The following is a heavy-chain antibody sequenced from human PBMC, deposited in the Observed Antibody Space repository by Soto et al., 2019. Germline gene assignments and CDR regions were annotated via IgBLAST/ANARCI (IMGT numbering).Heavy chain of an antibody. V-gene: IGHV1-3*01. CDR3: ARDYGLLLGYFDY. D-gene: IGHD3-16*01. CDR2: INAGHGTT. Sequence: QVQLVQSGAEVKKPGASVKVSCQTSGYTFTSYSVHWVRQAPGQGLEWMGWINAGHGTTKYSQHFQGRVTISMDTSASIAYVERSSLRSEDPAVYYCARDYGLLLGYFDYWGQGTPVTVS. CDR1: GYTFTSYS. J-gene: IGHJ4*02.